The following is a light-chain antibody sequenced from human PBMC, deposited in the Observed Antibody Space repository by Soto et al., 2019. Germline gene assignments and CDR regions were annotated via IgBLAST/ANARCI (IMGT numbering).Light chain of an antibody. J-gene: IGLJ3*02. Sequence: QSVLTQPPSASGTPGQRVTISCSGSSSNIGNNTVNWYQQLPGTAPKLLIYSNNQRPSGVPDRFSGSKSGTSASLAISGLQSEDEADYYCAAWDDSLNGPVFGGGTQLTV. V-gene: IGLV1-44*01. CDR3: AAWDDSLNGPV. CDR2: SNN. CDR1: SSNIGNNT.